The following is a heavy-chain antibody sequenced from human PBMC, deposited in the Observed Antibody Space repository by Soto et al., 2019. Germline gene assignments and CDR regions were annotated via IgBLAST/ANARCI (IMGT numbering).Heavy chain of an antibody. CDR3: ARRVYYDFWSPNWFDP. J-gene: IGHJ5*02. CDR1: GGSISSSSYY. D-gene: IGHD3-3*01. V-gene: IGHV4-39*01. CDR2: IYYSGST. Sequence: QSQTLSLTCTVSGGSISSSSYYWGWIRPPPGKGLEWIGSIYYSGSTYYNPSLKSRVTISVDTSKNQFSLKLSSVTAADTAVYYCARRVYYDFWSPNWFDPWGQGTLVTVSS.